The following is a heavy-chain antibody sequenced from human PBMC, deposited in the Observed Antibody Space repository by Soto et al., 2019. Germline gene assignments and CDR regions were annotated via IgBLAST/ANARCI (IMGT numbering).Heavy chain of an antibody. D-gene: IGHD7-27*01. CDR3: ARVPGP. V-gene: IGHV4-30-2*01. CDR2: IYHSGST. CDR1: GGYIRSGGYS. J-gene: IGHJ5*02. Sequence: SETLSLTCTVSGGYIRSGGYSWSWIRQPPGKGLEWIGYIYHSGSTYYNPSLKSRVTISVDRSKNQFSLKLSSVTAADTAVYYCARVPGPWGQGTLVTVSS.